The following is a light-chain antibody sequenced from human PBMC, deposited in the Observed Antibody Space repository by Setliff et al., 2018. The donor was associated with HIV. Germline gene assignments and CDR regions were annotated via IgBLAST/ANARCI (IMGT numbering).Light chain of an antibody. CDR3: SSYTGSSTFVV. J-gene: IGLJ1*01. V-gene: IGLV2-18*02. Sequence: QSVLTQPPSVSGSPGQSVTISCTGTSSDIGLYYRVSWYHQPPGTTPKLMIYEVSNRPSGVPERFSGSKSGNTASLTISGLHAEDEGDYYCSSYTGSSTFVVFGTGTKVTVL. CDR2: EVS. CDR1: SSDIGLYYR.